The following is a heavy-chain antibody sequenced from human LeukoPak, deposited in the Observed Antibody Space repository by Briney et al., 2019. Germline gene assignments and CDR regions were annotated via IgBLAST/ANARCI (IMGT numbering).Heavy chain of an antibody. CDR2: NSWNSGSI. Sequence: GGSLRLSCAASGFTFDDYAVHGVRQATGKGLVWVSGNSWNSGSIGYADSVKGRFTISRDNAKNSLYLQMNSLRAEDTASYYCAKDMGGYYDSGGYFKTDAFDIWGQGTLVTVSS. V-gene: IGHV3-9*01. CDR3: AKDMGGYYDSGGYFKTDAFDI. J-gene: IGHJ3*02. D-gene: IGHD3-22*01. CDR1: GFTFDDYA.